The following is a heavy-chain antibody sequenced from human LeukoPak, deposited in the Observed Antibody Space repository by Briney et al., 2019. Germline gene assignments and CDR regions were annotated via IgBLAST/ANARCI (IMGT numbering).Heavy chain of an antibody. V-gene: IGHV1-18*01. Sequence: GASVKVSCKASGYTFTSYGISWVRQAPGQGFEWMGWISAYNGNTNSAQKPQGRVTMTRNTSISTAYMELSSLRSEDTAVYYCATVTDDSSGYYYNSRYFDLWGRGTLVTVSS. CDR1: GYTFTSYG. D-gene: IGHD3-22*01. J-gene: IGHJ2*01. CDR2: ISAYNGNT. CDR3: ATVTDDSSGYYYNSRYFDL.